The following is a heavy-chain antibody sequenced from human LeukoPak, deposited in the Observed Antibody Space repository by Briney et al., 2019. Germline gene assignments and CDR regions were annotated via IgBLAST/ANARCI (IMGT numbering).Heavy chain of an antibody. CDR2: MYTSGST. CDR1: GGSISNYY. J-gene: IGHJ4*02. CDR3: ARRYNGYDYGYFDY. Sequence: SETLSLTCTVSGGSISNYYWTWIRQPAGKGLEWIGRMYTSGSTDYNPSLKSRVTMSVDTSKNQFSLKLSSVTAADTAVYYCARRYNGYDYGYFDYWGQGTLVTVSS. D-gene: IGHD5-12*01. V-gene: IGHV4-4*07.